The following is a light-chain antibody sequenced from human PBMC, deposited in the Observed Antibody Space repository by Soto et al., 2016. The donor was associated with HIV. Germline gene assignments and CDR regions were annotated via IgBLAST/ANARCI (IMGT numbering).Light chain of an antibody. Sequence: SYELTQPPSVSVSPGQTASITCSGDKLGDKYACWYQQKPGPSPVLVIYQDNKRPSGIPERFSGSNSGNTATLTISGTQAMDEADYYCQAWDSSTGVFGTGTKVTVL. CDR2: QDN. V-gene: IGLV3-1*01. J-gene: IGLJ1*01. CDR1: KLGDKY. CDR3: QAWDSSTGV.